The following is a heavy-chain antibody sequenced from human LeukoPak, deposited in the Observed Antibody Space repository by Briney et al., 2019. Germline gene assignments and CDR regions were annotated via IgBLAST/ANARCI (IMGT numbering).Heavy chain of an antibody. V-gene: IGHV4-61*09. CDR1: GGSISSGSYY. D-gene: IGHD2-21*01. J-gene: IGHJ5*02. CDR3: AREGYCGGDCLMFDP. CDR2: IYTSGST. Sequence: SQTLSLTCTVSGGSISSGSYYWNWIRQPAGKGLEWIGHIYTSGSTNYNPSLKSRVTISVDTSKNQFSLKLSSVTAADTAVYYCAREGYCGGDCLMFDPWGQGTLVTVSS.